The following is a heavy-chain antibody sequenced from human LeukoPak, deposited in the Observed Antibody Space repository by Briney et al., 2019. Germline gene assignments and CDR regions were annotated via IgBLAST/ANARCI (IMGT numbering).Heavy chain of an antibody. CDR2: ISGSGGST. D-gene: IGHD6-19*01. CDR1: GFTFSSYA. J-gene: IGHJ4*02. CDR3: AKGLVGSGWIYFDY. Sequence: GGSLRLSCAASGFTFSSYAMSWVRQAPGKGLEWVSAISGSGGSTYYADSVKGRFTISRDSSKNTLYLQMNSLRAEDTAVYYCAKGLVGSGWIYFDYWGQGTLVTVSS. V-gene: IGHV3-23*01.